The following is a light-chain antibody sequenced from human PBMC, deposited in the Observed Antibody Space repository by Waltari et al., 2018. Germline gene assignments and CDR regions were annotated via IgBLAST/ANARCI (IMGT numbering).Light chain of an antibody. Sequence: EIVMTQSPATLSVSPGERAILSCRASQSIRTDLAWYQQKPGQAPRRLIYGASTRVTGIPARFSGSGSGTEFTLTISSLQPEDFAVYYCQQHNDWPPWTFGQGTKVEIK. V-gene: IGKV3-15*01. CDR3: QQHNDWPPWT. CDR2: GAS. CDR1: QSIRTD. J-gene: IGKJ1*01.